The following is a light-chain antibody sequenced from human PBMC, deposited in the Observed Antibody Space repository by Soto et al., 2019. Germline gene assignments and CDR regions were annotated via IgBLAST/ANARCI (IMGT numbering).Light chain of an antibody. J-gene: IGKJ5*01. CDR3: QQYVTSAIT. Sequence: EIVLTQSPGTLSLSPGERATLSCRASQSVGSRLAWYQQKPGQAPRLLISGASSRATGIPGRFSGSGSGTDFTLTISRLEPEDLALYYCQQYVTSAITFGQGTRMEIK. V-gene: IGKV3-20*01. CDR2: GAS. CDR1: QSVGSR.